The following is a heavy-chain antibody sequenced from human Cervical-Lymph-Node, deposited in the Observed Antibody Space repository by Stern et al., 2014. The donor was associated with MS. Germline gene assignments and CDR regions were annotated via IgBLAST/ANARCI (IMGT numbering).Heavy chain of an antibody. Sequence: EVQLVESGGGLVQPGGALTLSCATSGFAFSDSAVQWGRQPSGRVVEGVTCIGSNANNYATTYLESLKARFPCHRDDAKTTAFLLMNSLKIEDTAIYYCPSEATSRWGQGTLVTVSS. CDR1: GFAFSDSA. J-gene: IGHJ4*02. CDR3: PSEATSR. V-gene: IGHV3-73*01. CDR2: IGSNANNYAT.